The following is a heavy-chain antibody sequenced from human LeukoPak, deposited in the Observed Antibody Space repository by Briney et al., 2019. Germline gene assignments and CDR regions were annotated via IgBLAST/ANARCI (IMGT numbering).Heavy chain of an antibody. D-gene: IGHD3-16*02. Sequence: SETLSLTCPVSGGSITNTFFFWAWIRQSPGRGLEWIATINYDGRTHYNPSLRSRVTISLDTARNQFSLTLNSVTAADTAVFYCARREAITFGGVIGTFDPWGQGTLVTVSS. J-gene: IGHJ5*02. CDR1: GGSITNTFFF. CDR2: INYDGRT. V-gene: IGHV4-39*01. CDR3: ARREAITFGGVIGTFDP.